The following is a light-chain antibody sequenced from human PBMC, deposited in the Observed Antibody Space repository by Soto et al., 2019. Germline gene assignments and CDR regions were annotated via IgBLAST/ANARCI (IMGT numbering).Light chain of an antibody. J-gene: IGKJ1*01. CDR1: QTVSITY. CDR2: GAS. CDR3: QQYGASPWT. V-gene: IGKV3-20*01. Sequence: VLTQSPGTLSLSPGESATLSCRASQTVSITYLTWYQQKPGQAPRLLIFGASKRATGIPDRFSGSGSGTDFSLIIGRLEPEDFAVYICQQYGASPWTFGQGTKVDIK.